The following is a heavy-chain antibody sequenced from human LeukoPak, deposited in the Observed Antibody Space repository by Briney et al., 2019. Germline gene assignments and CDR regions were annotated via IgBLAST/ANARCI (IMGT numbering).Heavy chain of an antibody. V-gene: IGHV4-34*01. Sequence: PSETLSLTXAVYGGSFSGYYWSWIRQPPGKGLEWIGEINHSGSTNWNPSLKSRVTISVDTSKNQFSLKLSSVTAADTAVYYCARGLGTMGYYYYYMDVWGKGTTVTVSS. D-gene: IGHD3-10*01. CDR3: ARGLGTMGYYYYYMDV. CDR2: INHSGST. CDR1: GGSFSGYY. J-gene: IGHJ6*03.